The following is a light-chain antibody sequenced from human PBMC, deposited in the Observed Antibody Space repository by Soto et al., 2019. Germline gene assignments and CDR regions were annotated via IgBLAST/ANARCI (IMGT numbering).Light chain of an antibody. J-gene: IGLJ3*02. V-gene: IGLV2-23*01. CDR1: SSDVGSYNV. CDR2: AGS. Sequence: QAASVSGSPGQSITISCTGTSSDVGSYNVVSWYQQHPGKAPKLMIYAGSKRPPGVSNRFSGSKSGNTASLTISGLQAEDEADYYCCSYAGRSTHVLFGGGTKLTVL. CDR3: CSYAGRSTHVL.